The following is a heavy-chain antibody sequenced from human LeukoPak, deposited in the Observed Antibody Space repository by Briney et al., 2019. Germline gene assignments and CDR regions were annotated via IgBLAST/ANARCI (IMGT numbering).Heavy chain of an antibody. D-gene: IGHD1-7*01. CDR1: GFTFSTFS. J-gene: IGHJ3*01. Sequence: PGGSLRLSCAASGFTFSTFSMNWVRQTPGKGLEWVSAISGSGSDIYYADSVKGRFTISRDNPKRSLYLQMNSLRAGDTAVYYCARRTFPNDAFDVWGQGTVVTVSS. CDR3: ARRTFPNDAFDV. CDR2: ISGSGSDI. V-gene: IGHV3-21*01.